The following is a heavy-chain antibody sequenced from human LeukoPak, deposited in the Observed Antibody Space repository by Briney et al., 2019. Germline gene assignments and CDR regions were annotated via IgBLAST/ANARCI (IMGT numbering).Heavy chain of an antibody. CDR2: ISGSGGST. Sequence: SGGSLRLSCAASGFTFSSYAMSWVRQAPGKGLEWVSAISGSGGSTYYADSVKGRFTISRDNSKNTLYLQMNSLRAEDTAVYYCARDNGGIAVAGTVGFLDYWGQGTRVTVSS. J-gene: IGHJ4*02. CDR1: GFTFSSYA. V-gene: IGHV3-23*01. CDR3: ARDNGGIAVAGTVGFLDY. D-gene: IGHD6-19*01.